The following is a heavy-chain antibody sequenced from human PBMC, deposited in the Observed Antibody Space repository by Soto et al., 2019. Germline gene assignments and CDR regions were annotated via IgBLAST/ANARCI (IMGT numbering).Heavy chain of an antibody. Sequence: PGGSLRLSCAASGFTFSSYSMNWVRQAPGKGLEWVSYISSSSNAIYYADSVKGRFTISRDNAKNSLYLQMSSLRAEDTAVYYCATLGHCDSTTCSSDWFDPWGQGTLVTVSS. CDR3: ATLGHCDSTTCSSDWFDP. CDR2: ISSSSNAI. D-gene: IGHD2-2*01. V-gene: IGHV3-48*01. CDR1: GFTFSSYS. J-gene: IGHJ5*02.